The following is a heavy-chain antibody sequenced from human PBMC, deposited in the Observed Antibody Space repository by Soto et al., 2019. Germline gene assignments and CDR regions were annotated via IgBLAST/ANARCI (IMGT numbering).Heavy chain of an antibody. D-gene: IGHD2-2*02. CDR1: GYTISNYA. J-gene: IGHJ4*02. V-gene: IGHV1-18*04. Sequence: VASVKVSFKASGYTISNYAMSWGRQAPGQGLEWMGWISAYNGHTNYAQKLQGRVTMTTDTSTSTAYMELRSLRSDDTAGYYCAKCSASCYNGFDYWGQGTLVTVSS. CDR3: AKCSASCYNGFDY. CDR2: ISAYNGHT.